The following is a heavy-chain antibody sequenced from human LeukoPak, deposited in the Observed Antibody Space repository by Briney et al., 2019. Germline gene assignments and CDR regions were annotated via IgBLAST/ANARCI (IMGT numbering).Heavy chain of an antibody. D-gene: IGHD5-18*01. J-gene: IGHJ5*02. CDR3: ARVVDTAIVYPWFDP. CDR2: TYYRSKWYN. CDR1: GDSVSSKSVA. V-gene: IGHV6-1*01. Sequence: SQTLSLTCAISGDSVSSKSVAWNWIRQSPSRGLEWLGRTYYRSKWYNDYAVSVKSRITINPDTSKNQFSLQLNSVTPEDTAVYYCARVVDTAIVYPWFDPWGQGTLVTVSS.